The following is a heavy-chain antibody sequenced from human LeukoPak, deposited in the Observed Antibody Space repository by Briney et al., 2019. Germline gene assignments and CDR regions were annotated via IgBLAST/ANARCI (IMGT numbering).Heavy chain of an antibody. CDR2: ISGSGVST. Sequence: PGGSLRLSCAASGFTFSSYAMSWVRQAPGKGLEWVSAISGSGVSTYYADSVKGRFTISRDNSKNTLYLQMTSLRAEDTAVSYSAKDWGVARTLGGHYFDYWGQGTLVTVSS. D-gene: IGHD3-16*01. J-gene: IGHJ4*02. CDR3: AKDWGVARTLGGHYFDY. V-gene: IGHV3-23*01. CDR1: GFTFSSYA.